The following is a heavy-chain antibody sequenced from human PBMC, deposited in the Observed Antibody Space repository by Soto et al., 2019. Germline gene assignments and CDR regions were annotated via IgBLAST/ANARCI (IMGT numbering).Heavy chain of an antibody. CDR3: ARQQLLPFYYALDV. V-gene: IGHV4-59*01. D-gene: IGHD6-13*01. J-gene: IGHJ6*02. Sequence: LSLTCNVSGGSISGYYWSWIRQPPGKGLEYIGYIYYRGSTNYNPSLESRVTMSVDTSRNQFSLKVNSVTAADTAVYYCARQQLLPFYYALDVWGQGTTVTAP. CDR1: GGSISGYY. CDR2: IYYRGST.